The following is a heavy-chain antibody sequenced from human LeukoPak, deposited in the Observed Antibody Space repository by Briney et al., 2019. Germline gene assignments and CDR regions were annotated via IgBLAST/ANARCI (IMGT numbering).Heavy chain of an antibody. J-gene: IGHJ4*02. V-gene: IGHV2-26*01. Sequence: SGPVLVKPTETLTLTCTVSGFSLSNARMGVSWIRQPPGKALEWLAHIFSNDEKSYSTSLNSRLTISKDTSKSQVVLTMTNMDPVDTATYYCAGGGYDYFDYWGQGTLVTVSS. CDR1: GFSLSNARMG. CDR2: IFSNDEK. CDR3: AGGGYDYFDY. D-gene: IGHD5-12*01.